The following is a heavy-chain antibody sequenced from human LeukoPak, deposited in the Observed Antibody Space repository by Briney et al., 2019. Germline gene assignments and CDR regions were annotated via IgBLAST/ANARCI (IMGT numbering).Heavy chain of an antibody. Sequence: PGGSLRLSCTASGFTFSGAWMTSVRQAPGKGLEWVANIREDGTEKNYVDSVKGRFTISRDNAKNSLFLQTSNLRDDDTAIYYCARHVGISFWGQGTLVTVSS. D-gene: IGHD7-27*01. CDR2: IREDGTEK. J-gene: IGHJ4*02. CDR3: ARHVGISF. V-gene: IGHV3-7*01. CDR1: GFTFSGAW.